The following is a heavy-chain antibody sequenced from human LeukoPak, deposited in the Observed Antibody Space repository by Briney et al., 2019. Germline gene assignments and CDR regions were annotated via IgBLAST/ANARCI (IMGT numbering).Heavy chain of an antibody. CDR1: GGSISSSY. D-gene: IGHD3-10*01. V-gene: IGHV4-4*07. J-gene: IGHJ4*02. CDR2: IYTTGSTDST. Sequence: SETLSLTCTVSGGSISSSYCSWIRQPAGKGLEWIGRIYTTGSTDSTNFNPSLKSRVTMSVDTSKNQFSLKLGSVTAADTAVYYCAGFGAGSYYWGQGTLVTVSS. CDR3: AGFGAGSYY.